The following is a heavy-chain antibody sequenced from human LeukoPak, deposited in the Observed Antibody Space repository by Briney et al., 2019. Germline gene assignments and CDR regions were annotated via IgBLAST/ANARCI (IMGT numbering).Heavy chain of an antibody. V-gene: IGHV3-23*01. CDR1: GFTFSIYA. Sequence: GGSLRLSCLTSGFTFSIYAMSWVRQAPGKGLEWVSSLSGSDGSTYYADSVKGRFTISRDNSKNTLYLQMNSLRVDDTAIYYCAKDRGDYGDSPGGYWGQGTLVTVSS. J-gene: IGHJ4*02. CDR3: AKDRGDYGDSPGGY. CDR2: LSGSDGST. D-gene: IGHD4-17*01.